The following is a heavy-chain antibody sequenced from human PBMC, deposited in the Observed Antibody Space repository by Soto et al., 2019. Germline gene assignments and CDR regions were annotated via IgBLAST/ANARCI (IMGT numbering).Heavy chain of an antibody. Sequence: PGESLKISCKGSGYSFTSHWIGWVRQMPGKGLEWMGIIYPGDSDSRYSPSFQSQVTISVGKSISTAYLQWSSLMASDTAIYYCARHMGADYRPNADSPAMDVWGQGTTVTVS. D-gene: IGHD1-26*01. V-gene: IGHV5-51*01. J-gene: IGHJ6*02. CDR1: GYSFTSHW. CDR2: IYPGDSDS. CDR3: ARHMGADYRPNADSPAMDV.